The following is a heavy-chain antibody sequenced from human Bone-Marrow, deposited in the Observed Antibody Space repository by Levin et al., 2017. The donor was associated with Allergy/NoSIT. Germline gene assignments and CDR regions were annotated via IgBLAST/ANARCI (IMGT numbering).Heavy chain of an antibody. Sequence: ASVNVSCKDSGSTFTNFGFSWVRQVPGQGLEWMGGITPMFEAPFYSAKFQDRVTFTADESATTVYLELNNLTYEDTAVSFCSRPGPPLGGVEDGPYGMDVWGQGTTVT. CDR3: SRPGPPLGGVEDGPYGMDV. J-gene: IGHJ6*02. CDR1: GSTFTNFG. D-gene: IGHD7-27*01. CDR2: ITPMFEAP. V-gene: IGHV1-69*13.